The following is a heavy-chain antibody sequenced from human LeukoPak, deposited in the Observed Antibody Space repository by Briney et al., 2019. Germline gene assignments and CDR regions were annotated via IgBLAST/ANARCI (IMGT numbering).Heavy chain of an antibody. CDR3: AQKDADTTMVPHY. Sequence: SGPTLVNPTQTLTLTCTCSGFSLSSPGVGVGWIRQPPGKALEWLALVYWNDAMRYSPSLRSRLTITKDSTQKQVVLTMTKMDPVDTATYYCAQKDADTTMVPHYWGQGILVTVSS. V-gene: IGHV2-5*01. J-gene: IGHJ4*02. CDR2: VYWNDAM. CDR1: GFSLSSPGVG. D-gene: IGHD5-18*01.